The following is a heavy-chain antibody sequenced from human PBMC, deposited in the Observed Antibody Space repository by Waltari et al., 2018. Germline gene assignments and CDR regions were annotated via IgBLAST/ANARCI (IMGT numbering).Heavy chain of an antibody. J-gene: IGHJ4*02. CDR1: GFTFSSYA. V-gene: IGHV3-23*01. CDR2: IRGSGGST. Sequence: EVQLLESGGGLVQPGGSLRLSCAASGFTFSSYAMSWVRQAPGKGLEWVSAIRGSGGSTYYADSVKGRFTISRDNSKNTLDLQMNSLRAEDTAVYYCAKRLCGGDCSTIDYYFDYWGQGTLVTVSS. D-gene: IGHD2-21*02. CDR3: AKRLCGGDCSTIDYYFDY.